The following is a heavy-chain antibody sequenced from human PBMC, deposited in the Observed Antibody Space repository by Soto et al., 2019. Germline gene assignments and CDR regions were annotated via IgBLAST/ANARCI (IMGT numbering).Heavy chain of an antibody. Sequence: GGCRRLSWADSRFPFTGNTMSWVRPSPGKGLEWVSAISGRGDTTYYTDSVRGRFTVFRDNSKNTLYLQMNGLRVEDTAIYYCAKEGSSSLFLFDSWGQGTLVTVSS. D-gene: IGHD6-6*01. CDR3: AKEGSSSLFLFDS. V-gene: IGHV3-23*01. CDR2: ISGRGDTT. J-gene: IGHJ4*02. CDR1: RFPFTGNT.